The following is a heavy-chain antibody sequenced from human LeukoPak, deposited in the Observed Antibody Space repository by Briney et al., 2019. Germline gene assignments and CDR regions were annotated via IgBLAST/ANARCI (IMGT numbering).Heavy chain of an antibody. Sequence: ASVKVSCKASGGTFSSYAISWVRQAPGQGLEWMGWISAYNGNTNYAQKLQGRVTMTTDTSTSTAYMELRSLRSDDTAVYYCAREGVVQQLVLFDYWGQGTLVTVSS. CDR2: ISAYNGNT. V-gene: IGHV1-18*01. CDR1: GGTFSSYA. D-gene: IGHD6-6*01. J-gene: IGHJ4*02. CDR3: AREGVVQQLVLFDY.